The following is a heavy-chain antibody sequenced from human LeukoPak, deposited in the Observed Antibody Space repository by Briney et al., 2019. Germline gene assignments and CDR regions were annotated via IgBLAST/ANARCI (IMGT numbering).Heavy chain of an antibody. CDR1: GFTFSTYA. V-gene: IGHV3-23*01. CDR3: AKDGLESYDILTGYLDY. J-gene: IGHJ4*02. D-gene: IGHD3-9*01. CDR2: MSGSDGST. Sequence: GGSLRLSCAASGFTFSTYAMSWVRQAPGKGLEWVSAMSGSDGSTYFADSVKGRFTISRDNSKNTLYLQMNSLRAEDTAVYYCAKDGLESYDILTGYLDYWGQGTLVTVSS.